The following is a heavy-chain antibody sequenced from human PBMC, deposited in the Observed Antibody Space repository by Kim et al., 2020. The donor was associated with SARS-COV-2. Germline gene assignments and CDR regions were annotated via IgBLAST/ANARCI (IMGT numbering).Heavy chain of an antibody. CDR2: ISAYNGNT. J-gene: IGHJ3*02. Sequence: ASVKVSCKASGYTFTSYGISWVRQAPGQGLEWMGWISAYNGNTNYAQKLQGRVTMTTDTSTSTAYMELRSLRSDDTAVYYCARDRIPYYDILTGYYYGDDAFDIWGQGTMVTVSS. V-gene: IGHV1-18*01. CDR3: ARDRIPYYDILTGYYYGDDAFDI. D-gene: IGHD3-9*01. CDR1: GYTFTSYG.